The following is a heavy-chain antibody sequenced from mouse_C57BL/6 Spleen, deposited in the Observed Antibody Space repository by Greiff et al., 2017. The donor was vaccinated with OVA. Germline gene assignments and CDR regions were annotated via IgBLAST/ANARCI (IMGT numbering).Heavy chain of an antibody. D-gene: IGHD1-1*01. CDR3: ARDRGTTVVAGDYAMDY. Sequence: EVQRVESGGGLVKPGGSLKLSCAASGFTFSSYAMSWVRQTPEKRLEWVATISDGGSYTYYPDNVKGRFTISRDNAKNNLYLQMSHLKSEDTAMYYCARDRGTTVVAGDYAMDYWGQGTSVTVSS. J-gene: IGHJ4*01. CDR1: GFTFSSYA. V-gene: IGHV5-4*01. CDR2: ISDGGSYT.